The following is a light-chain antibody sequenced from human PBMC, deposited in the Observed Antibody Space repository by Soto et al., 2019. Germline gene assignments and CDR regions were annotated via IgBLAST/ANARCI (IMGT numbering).Light chain of an antibody. CDR3: LQHNSYPRIT. J-gene: IGKJ5*01. CDR2: KAS. CDR1: ESISRW. V-gene: IGKV1-5*03. Sequence: DIQMTQSPSTLSASVGDRVTITCRASESISRWLAWYQQKPGKPPNLLIYKASTLGSGVPSRFSGTGSGTEFTLTISSLQPEDFATYYCLQHNSYPRITFGQGTRLEIK.